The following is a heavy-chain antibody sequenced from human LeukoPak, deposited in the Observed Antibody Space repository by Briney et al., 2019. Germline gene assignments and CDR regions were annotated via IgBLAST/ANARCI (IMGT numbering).Heavy chain of an antibody. D-gene: IGHD6-19*01. Sequence: GGSLRLSCAASGFILSTCWMHWVRQVPGKGLLWVSRINGDGKDTPYADSVKGRFTISRDNAKNMLYLQMNSLRVEDTGVYYCARGGSSGWPDYFDHWGQGALVTVSS. J-gene: IGHJ4*02. V-gene: IGHV3-74*01. CDR3: ARGGSSGWPDYFDH. CDR2: INGDGKDT. CDR1: GFILSTCW.